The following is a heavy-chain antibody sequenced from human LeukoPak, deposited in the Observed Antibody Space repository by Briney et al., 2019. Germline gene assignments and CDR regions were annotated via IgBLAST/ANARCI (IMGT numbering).Heavy chain of an antibody. D-gene: IGHD6-25*01. CDR1: GVSIRSDTYY. Sequence: PSETLSLTCIVSGVSIRSDTYYWGWIRQPPGKGLEWIGNYHNGNSYYNTSLKSRGTISEDTSGNQFSLRVTSVTAADTAVYYCARLWDSTGLYFYYYMDVWGEGTTVTVSS. V-gene: IGHV4-39*01. CDR3: ARLWDSTGLYFYYYMDV. J-gene: IGHJ6*03. CDR2: YHNGNS.